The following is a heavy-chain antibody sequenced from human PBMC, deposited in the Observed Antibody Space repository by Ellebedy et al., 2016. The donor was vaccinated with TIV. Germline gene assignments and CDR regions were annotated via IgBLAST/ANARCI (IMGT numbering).Heavy chain of an antibody. V-gene: IGHV1-69*05. Sequence: SVKVSXXASGGTFSSYAISWVRQAPGQGLEWMGGIIPIFGTANYAQKLQGRVTLTTDTSTSTAYMELRSLRSDDTAVYFCAKATVVRPAEFDYWGPGTLVTVSS. CDR1: GGTFSSYA. CDR2: IIPIFGTA. CDR3: AKATVVRPAEFDY. D-gene: IGHD2-15*01. J-gene: IGHJ4*02.